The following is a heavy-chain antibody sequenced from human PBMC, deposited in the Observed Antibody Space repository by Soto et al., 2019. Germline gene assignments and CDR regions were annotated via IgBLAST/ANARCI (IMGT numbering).Heavy chain of an antibody. CDR3: GRIPRYSFPTSDPLDN. D-gene: IGHD1-26*01. CDR1: GGTFNTYT. CDR2: IIPIFGTT. Sequence: QVQLVQSGTDVKKPGSSVTVSCKASGGTFNTYTFSWVRQAPGQGLEWMGSIIPIFGTTHYAQSFQGRLSITADQFSTTTYMELRSLTSHDTALYYCGRIPRYSFPTSDPLDNWGQGTLVTVSP. J-gene: IGHJ1*01. V-gene: IGHV1-69*01.